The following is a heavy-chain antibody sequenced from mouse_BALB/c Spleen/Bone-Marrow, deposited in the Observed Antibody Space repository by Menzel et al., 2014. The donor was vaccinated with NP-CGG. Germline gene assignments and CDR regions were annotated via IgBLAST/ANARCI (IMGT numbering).Heavy chain of an antibody. CDR2: IYPGNSDT. J-gene: IGHJ2*01. D-gene: IGHD3-1*01. Sequence: VQLKESGTVLARPGAAVKMSCKASGYTFSNYWMHWVKQRPGQGLEWIGTIYPGNSDTTYNQKFKGKAKLTAVTSTSTAYMELSSLTNEDSAVCYCTTLARSDFDYWGQGTTLTVSS. V-gene: IGHV1-5*01. CDR1: GYTFSNYW. CDR3: TTLARSDFDY.